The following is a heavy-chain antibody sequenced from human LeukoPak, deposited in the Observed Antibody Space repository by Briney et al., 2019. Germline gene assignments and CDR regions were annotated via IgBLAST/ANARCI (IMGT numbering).Heavy chain of an antibody. CDR2: IYYSGST. V-gene: IGHV4-59*01. Sequence: SETLSLTCAVYGGSFSGYYWSWIRQPPGKGLEWIGYIYYSGSTNYNPSLKSRVTISVDTSKNQFSLKLSSVTAADTAVYYCARDSRMVPYYFDYWGQGTLVTVSS. J-gene: IGHJ4*02. CDR3: ARDSRMVPYYFDY. D-gene: IGHD6-13*01. CDR1: GGSFSGYY.